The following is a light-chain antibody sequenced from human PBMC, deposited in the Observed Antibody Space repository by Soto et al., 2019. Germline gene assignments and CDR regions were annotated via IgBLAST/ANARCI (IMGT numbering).Light chain of an antibody. V-gene: IGKV1-5*01. J-gene: IGKJ1*01. CDR3: QQYNSYSQT. CDR2: AAS. Sequence: DIQMTQSPSSLSASVGDRVTITCRASQSIRAYLNWYQQKVGKAPKLLIYAASTLESGVPSRFSGSGSGTEFTLTISSLQPDDFATYYCQQYNSYSQTFGQGTKVDIK. CDR1: QSIRAY.